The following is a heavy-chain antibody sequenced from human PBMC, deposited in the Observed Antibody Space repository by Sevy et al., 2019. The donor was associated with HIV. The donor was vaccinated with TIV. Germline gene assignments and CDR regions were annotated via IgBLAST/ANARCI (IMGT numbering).Heavy chain of an antibody. Sequence: SETLSLTCTVSGGSVRSDNYYWSWIRQPPGKGLEWIGYVYYGGSTNYSPSLKSRVTISIDTSKNQFSLKLSSVTAADTGVYYCGGGRGTTVTTNLNYHYGMDVWGQGTTVTVSS. V-gene: IGHV4-61*01. CDR1: GGSVRSDNYY. D-gene: IGHD4-4*01. CDR3: GGGRGTTVTTNLNYHYGMDV. CDR2: VYYGGST. J-gene: IGHJ6*02.